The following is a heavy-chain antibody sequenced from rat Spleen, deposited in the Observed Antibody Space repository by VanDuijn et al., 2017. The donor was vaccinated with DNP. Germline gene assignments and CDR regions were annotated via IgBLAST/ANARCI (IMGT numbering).Heavy chain of an antibody. J-gene: IGHJ1*01. CDR2: ISTRGEYT. Sequence: EVQLVESGGGLVQPGRSLKLSCAASGFSFSNYGMAWVRQAPTKGLEWVASISTRGEYTHYRDSVKGRFTISRDNTKSTLYLQMSSLRSEDAATYYCARGSTSIYWYFDFWGPGTMVTVSS. V-gene: IGHV5S13*01. CDR3: ARGSTSIYWYFDF. D-gene: IGHD3-1*01. CDR1: GFSFSNYG.